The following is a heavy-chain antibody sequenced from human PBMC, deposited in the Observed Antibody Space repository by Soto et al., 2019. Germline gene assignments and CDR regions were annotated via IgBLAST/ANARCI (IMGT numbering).Heavy chain of an antibody. J-gene: IGHJ5*02. D-gene: IGHD1-1*01. CDR2: ITVYNGNT. CDR1: GYTFTSYG. Sequence: ASVKVSCKASGYTFTSYGISWVRQAPGQGLEWMGWITVYNGNTNYAQKFQGRVTMTTDTSTSTAYMELRSLRSDDTAVYYCARDGIPPVGPDPWGQGTLVTVSS. V-gene: IGHV1-18*01. CDR3: ARDGIPPVGPDP.